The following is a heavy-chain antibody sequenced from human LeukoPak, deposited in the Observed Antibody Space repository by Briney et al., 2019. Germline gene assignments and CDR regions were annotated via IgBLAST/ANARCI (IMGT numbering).Heavy chain of an antibody. D-gene: IGHD3-10*01. CDR1: GYSISSGYY. J-gene: IGHJ6*03. V-gene: IGHV4-38-2*02. CDR2: IYHSGRT. Sequence: SETLSLTCTVSGYSISSGYYWGWIRRPPGKELEWIGSIYHSGRTYYNPSLKIRVTISVDTSKNQFSLKLSSVTAADTAVYYCARVEEGYGSGRRENYYYYYMDVWGKGTTVTISS. CDR3: ARVEEGYGSGRRENYYYYYMDV.